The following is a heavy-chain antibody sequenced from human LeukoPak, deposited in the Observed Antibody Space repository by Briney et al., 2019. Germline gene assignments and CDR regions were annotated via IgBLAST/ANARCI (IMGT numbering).Heavy chain of an antibody. CDR2: IKSKTDRGTT. J-gene: IGHJ6*02. Sequence: PGRSLRLSCVASGFTFSSSGMHWVRQAPGKGLEWVGRIKSKTDRGTTDYAAHVKGRFTISRDDSKNTLYLQMNSLKTEDTAVYYCTTDPSSLTTVTTYYYYGMDVWGQGTTVTVSS. CDR3: TTDPSSLTTVTTYYYYGMDV. D-gene: IGHD4-17*01. V-gene: IGHV3-15*01. CDR1: GFTFSSSG.